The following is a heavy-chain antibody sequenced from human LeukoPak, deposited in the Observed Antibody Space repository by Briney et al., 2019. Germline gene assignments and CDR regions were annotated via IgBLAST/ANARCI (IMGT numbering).Heavy chain of an antibody. J-gene: IGHJ1*01. V-gene: IGHV4-34*01. CDR2: INHSGST. Sequence: GSLRLSCVASGVTFSTYAMNWIRQPPGKGLEWIGEINHSGSTNYNPSLKSRVTISVDTSKNQFSLKLSSVTAADTAVYYCARGGLSIAARPGDFQHWGQGTLVTVSS. CDR3: ARGGLSIAARPGDFQH. CDR1: GVTFSTYA. D-gene: IGHD6-6*01.